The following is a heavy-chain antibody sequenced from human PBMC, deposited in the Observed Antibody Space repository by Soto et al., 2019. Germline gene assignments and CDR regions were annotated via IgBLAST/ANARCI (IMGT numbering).Heavy chain of an antibody. V-gene: IGHV4-39*01. CDR1: NGSISTTSYN. D-gene: IGHD3-16*02. J-gene: IGHJ4*02. CDR3: ARQGSF. Sequence: QMQLQESGPGLVKPSETLSLTCSVSNGSISTTSYNWGWIRQSPGKGLEWIGTIFYTGTTSYNPSLKSRVTITVDTSNNQFSLKLASVTAADTAVYYSARQGSFWGQGILVVVSS. CDR2: IFYTGTT.